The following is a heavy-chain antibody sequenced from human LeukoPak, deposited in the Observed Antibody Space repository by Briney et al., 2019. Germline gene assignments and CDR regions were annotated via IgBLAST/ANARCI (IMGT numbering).Heavy chain of an antibody. Sequence: ASVKVSCKVSGYTLTELSMHWVRQAPGKGLEWMGGFNPEDGETIYAQKFQGRVTMTEDTSTDTAYMELSSLRSEDTAVYYCATDSRGRPSAFDIWGQRTMVTVSS. CDR2: FNPEDGET. D-gene: IGHD5-12*01. CDR3: ATDSRGRPSAFDI. CDR1: GYTLTELS. J-gene: IGHJ3*02. V-gene: IGHV1-24*01.